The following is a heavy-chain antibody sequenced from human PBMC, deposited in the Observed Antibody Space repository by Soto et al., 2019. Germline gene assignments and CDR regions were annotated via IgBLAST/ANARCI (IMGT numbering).Heavy chain of an antibody. D-gene: IGHD3-22*01. J-gene: IGHJ6*02. CDR3: ARLDYYDSSGYRMDV. CDR1: GYTFTSYY. CDR2: TNPSGGST. Sequence: ASVKVSCKASGYTFTSYYMHWVRQAPGQGLEWMGITNPSGGSTSYAQKFQGRVTMTRDTSTSTVYMELSSLRSEDTAVYYCARLDYYDSSGYRMDVWGQGTTVTVSS. V-gene: IGHV1-46*01.